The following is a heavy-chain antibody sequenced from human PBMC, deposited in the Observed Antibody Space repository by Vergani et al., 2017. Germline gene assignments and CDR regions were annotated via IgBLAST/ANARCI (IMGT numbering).Heavy chain of an antibody. CDR1: GYSFTSYW. CDR2: IYPGDSDT. J-gene: IGHJ6*03. Sequence: EVQLVQSGAEVKKPGESLKISCKGSGYSFTSYWIGWVRQMPGKGLEWMGIIYPGDSDTRYSPSFQGQVTISADKSISTAYLQWSSLKASDTAMYYCARHRKYAYDFWSGQYXMDVWGKGTTVTVSS. D-gene: IGHD3-3*01. CDR3: ARHRKYAYDFWSGQYXMDV. V-gene: IGHV5-51*01.